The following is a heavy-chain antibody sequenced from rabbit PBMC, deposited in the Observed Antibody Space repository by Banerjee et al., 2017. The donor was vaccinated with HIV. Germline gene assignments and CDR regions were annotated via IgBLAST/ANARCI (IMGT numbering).Heavy chain of an antibody. Sequence: QSLEESGGDLVKPGASLTLTCTASGFDFSSNAMCWVRQAPGKGLEWIACIDDGTSASTYYANWAKGRFTISKTSSTTVTQQMTSLTAADTATYFCARTAGYLDDGAGYFNLWGPGTLVTVS. CDR3: ARTAGYLDDGAGYFNL. CDR1: GFDFSSNA. J-gene: IGHJ4*01. CDR2: IDDGTSAST. D-gene: IGHD7-1*01. V-gene: IGHV1S40*01.